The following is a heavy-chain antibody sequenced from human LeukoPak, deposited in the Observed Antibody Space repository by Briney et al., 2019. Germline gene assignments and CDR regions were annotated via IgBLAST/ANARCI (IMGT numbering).Heavy chain of an antibody. CDR1: GGSISSSSYY. D-gene: IGHD1-20*01. CDR3: AREGGITGILRAFDI. CDR2: IYYSGST. Sequence: SETLSLTCTVSGGSISSSSYYWGWIRQPPGKGLEWIGSIYYSGSTYYNPSLKSRVTISVDTSKNQFSLKLSSVTAADTAVYYCAREGGITGILRAFDIWGQGTMVTVSS. J-gene: IGHJ3*02. V-gene: IGHV4-39*07.